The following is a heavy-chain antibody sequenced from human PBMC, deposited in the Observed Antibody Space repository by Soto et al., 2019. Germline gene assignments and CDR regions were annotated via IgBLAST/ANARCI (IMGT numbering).Heavy chain of an antibody. D-gene: IGHD3-22*01. J-gene: IGHJ4*02. CDR3: AREAIIVIAAPEYYFDY. CDR1: GFDVSNTD. Sequence: EVQLVESGGDLVQRGGSLRLSCAASGFDVSNTDMSWVRQAPGKGLEWVSVIYSGGYTNYADSVKGRFIVSRDSPKNTLYHHMDSLRAEDTAVYYCAREAIIVIAAPEYYFDYWGQGTLVTVSS. CDR2: IYSGGYT. V-gene: IGHV3-66*01.